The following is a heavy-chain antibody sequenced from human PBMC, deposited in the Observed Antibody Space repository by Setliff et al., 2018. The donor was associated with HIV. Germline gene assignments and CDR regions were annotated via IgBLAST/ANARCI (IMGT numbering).Heavy chain of an antibody. D-gene: IGHD3-16*02. CDR2: VSHSGTT. Sequence: SETLSLTCAVSGVSISNSNWWTWVRQPPGKGLEWIGEVSHSGTTNYNPSLKSRVTISVDTSKNLFSMKLSSVAAADTAGYYCAGSRPFTYYDYVWGSYRGGFDYWGQGTLVTVSS. J-gene: IGHJ4*02. CDR3: AGSRPFTYYDYVWGSYRGGFDY. CDR1: GVSISNSNW. V-gene: IGHV4-4*02.